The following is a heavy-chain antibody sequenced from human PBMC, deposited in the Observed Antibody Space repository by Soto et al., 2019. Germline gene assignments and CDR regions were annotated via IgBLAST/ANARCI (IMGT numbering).Heavy chain of an antibody. V-gene: IGHV3-48*02. CDR3: AREAGLNYYYCGMDV. Sequence: EVQLVESGGGLVQPGGSLRLSCAASGFTFSSYSMNWVRQAPGKGLEWVSYISSSSSTIYYADSVKGRFTISRDNAKNSLYLQMNSLRDEDTAVYYCAREAGLNYYYCGMDVWGQGTTVTVSS. CDR1: GFTFSSYS. J-gene: IGHJ6*02. CDR2: ISSSSSTI. D-gene: IGHD6-19*01.